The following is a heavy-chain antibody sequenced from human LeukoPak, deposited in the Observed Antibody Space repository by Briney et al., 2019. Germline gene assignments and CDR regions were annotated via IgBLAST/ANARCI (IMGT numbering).Heavy chain of an antibody. J-gene: IGHJ4*02. D-gene: IGHD6-13*01. CDR2: ISSTGRYI. CDR3: AKGPRAAGGGVDY. Sequence: GGSLRLSCAASGFTSSSYTMNWVRQAPGKGLEWVSSISSTGRYIYYADSVKGRFTISRDNAKNSLYLQMNSLRPEDTALYYCAKGPRAAGGGVDYWGQGTLVTVSS. V-gene: IGHV3-21*04. CDR1: GFTSSSYT.